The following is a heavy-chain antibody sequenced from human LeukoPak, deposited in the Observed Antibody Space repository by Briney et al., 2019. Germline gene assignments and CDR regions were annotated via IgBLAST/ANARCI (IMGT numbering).Heavy chain of an antibody. Sequence: GGSLRLSCAASGFTVSSNYMSWVRQAPGKGLEWVSVIYSGGSTYYADSVKGRFTISRDNSKNTLYLQMNSLRAEDTAVYYCAKEGQSCSSTSCYTHPYFDYWGQGTLVTVSS. CDR1: GFTVSSNY. V-gene: IGHV3-66*01. CDR3: AKEGQSCSSTSCYTHPYFDY. CDR2: IYSGGST. J-gene: IGHJ4*02. D-gene: IGHD2-2*02.